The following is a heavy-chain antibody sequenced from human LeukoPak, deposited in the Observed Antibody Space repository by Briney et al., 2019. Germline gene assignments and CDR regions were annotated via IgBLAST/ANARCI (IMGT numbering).Heavy chain of an antibody. V-gene: IGHV1-69*13. CDR3: ARGGLLLWFGELRLSQNWFDP. D-gene: IGHD3-10*01. CDR2: IIPIFGTA. J-gene: IGHJ5*02. CDR1: GGTFSSYA. Sequence: SVKVSCRASGGTFSSYAISWVRQAPGQGLEWMGGIIPIFGTANYAQKFQGRVTITADESTSTAYMELSSLRSEDTAVYYCARGGLLLWFGELRLSQNWFDPWGQGTLVTVSS.